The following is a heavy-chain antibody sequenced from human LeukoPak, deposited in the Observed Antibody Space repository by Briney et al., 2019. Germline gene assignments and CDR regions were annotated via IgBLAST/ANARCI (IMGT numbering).Heavy chain of an antibody. CDR2: ISSSGSTI. V-gene: IGHV3-11*01. Sequence: GGSLRLSCAASGFTFSDYYMSWIRQAPGKGLEWVSYISSSGSTIYYADSVKGRFTISRDNAKNSLYLQMNSLRAEDTAVYYCARGPGGSYDFWSGYQQDNWFDPWGQGTLVTVSS. CDR1: GFTFSDYY. J-gene: IGHJ5*02. D-gene: IGHD3-3*01. CDR3: ARGPGGSYDFWSGYQQDNWFDP.